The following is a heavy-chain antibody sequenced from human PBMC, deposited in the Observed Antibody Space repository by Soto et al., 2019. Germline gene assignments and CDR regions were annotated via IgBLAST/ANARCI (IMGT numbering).Heavy chain of an antibody. V-gene: IGHV4-34*01. D-gene: IGHD5-18*01. CDR1: GGSFSGYY. CDR3: ARDGPAGGLLTGGYSSRVLIRFDP. J-gene: IGHJ5*02. CDR2: INHSGST. Sequence: SETLSLTCAVYGGSFSGYYWSRIRQPPGKGLEWIGEINHSGSTNYNPSLKSRVTISVDTSKNQFSLKLSSVTAADTAVYYCARDGPAGGLLTGGYSSRVLIRFDPWGQGTLVTVSS.